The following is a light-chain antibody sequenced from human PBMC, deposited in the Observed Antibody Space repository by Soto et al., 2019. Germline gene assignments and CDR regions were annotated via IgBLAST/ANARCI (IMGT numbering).Light chain of an antibody. CDR2: ANN. V-gene: IGLV1-47*01. J-gene: IGLJ3*02. CDR3: AAWDDSLSGRV. CDR1: GSNVGTSY. Sequence: QSVLTQPPSASGTPGQRVTISCSGSGSNVGTSYVYWYQQLPGTAPKLLIYANNQRPSGVPYRFSGSKSGTSASLAISGLRSEDEADYYCAAWDDSLSGRVFGGGTKVTVL.